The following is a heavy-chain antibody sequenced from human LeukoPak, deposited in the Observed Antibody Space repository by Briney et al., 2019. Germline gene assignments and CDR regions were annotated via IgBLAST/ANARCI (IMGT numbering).Heavy chain of an antibody. D-gene: IGHD5-24*01. V-gene: IGHV3-74*01. CDR3: VRAGYRDAYNL. CDR1: AFDFNTYW. CDR2: INSDGTNT. J-gene: IGHJ4*02. Sequence: GGSLRLSCAASAFDFNTYWMDWVRQVPGKELVWVSRINSDGTNTIYADSVKGRFTISRDNAKNTLSLQMTSLRAEDTAVYYCVRAGYRDAYNLWGQGTLVTVSS.